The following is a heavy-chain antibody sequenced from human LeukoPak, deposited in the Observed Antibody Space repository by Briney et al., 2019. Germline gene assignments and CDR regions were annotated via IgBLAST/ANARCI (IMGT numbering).Heavy chain of an antibody. D-gene: IGHD1-1*01. J-gene: IGHJ4*02. CDR2: IYYSGST. Sequence: SETLSLTCTVSGCSISSSSYYGGWIRQPPGKGLERIWGIYYSGSTYYNPSLKSRVTISVDTSKNQFSLKLSSVTAADTAVYYCARHADDSPSHFDYWAQGTLVTVSS. CDR1: GCSISSSSYY. V-gene: IGHV4-39*01. CDR3: ARHADDSPSHFDY.